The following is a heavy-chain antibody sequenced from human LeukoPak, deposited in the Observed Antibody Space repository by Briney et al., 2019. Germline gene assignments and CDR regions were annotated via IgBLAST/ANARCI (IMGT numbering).Heavy chain of an antibody. J-gene: IGHJ4*02. V-gene: IGHV3-9*01. CDR3: AKGAAAQYSYYYDY. Sequence: GRSLRLSCAASGFSFDDYAMHWGRQAPGKGLEWVSGISLNSGSIGYADSVKGRFTISRDNAKNSLYLRMNNLRAEDTAFYYSAKGAAAQYSYYYDYWGQGTMVTVSS. CDR2: ISLNSGSI. D-gene: IGHD6-13*01. CDR1: GFSFDDYA.